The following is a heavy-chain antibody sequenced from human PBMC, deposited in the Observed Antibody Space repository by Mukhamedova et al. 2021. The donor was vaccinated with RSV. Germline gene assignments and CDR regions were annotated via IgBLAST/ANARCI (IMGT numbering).Heavy chain of an antibody. J-gene: IGHJ4*02. D-gene: IGHD3-22*01. CDR3: AKPSTAYYDASGYVDS. Sequence: VRQPPGKGLEWVAVISFDVNTKYYADSVKGRFTISRDKSKNTLYLQMNSLRPEDTALYYCAKPSTAYYDASGYVDSWGQGTLVT. CDR2: ISFDVNTK. V-gene: IGHV3-30*18.